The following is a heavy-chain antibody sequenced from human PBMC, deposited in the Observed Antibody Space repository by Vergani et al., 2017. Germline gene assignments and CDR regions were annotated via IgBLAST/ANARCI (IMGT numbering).Heavy chain of an antibody. CDR1: GFSLSTSGMR. J-gene: IGHJ4*02. V-gene: IGHV2-70*04. Sequence: QVTLKESGPALVKPTQTLTLTCTFSGFSLSTSGMRASWIRQPPGKALEWLARIDWDDDKFYSTSLKTRLTISKDTSKNQVVLTMTNMDPVDTATYYCARTTTLVLDFDYWGQGTLVTVSS. D-gene: IGHD1-1*01. CDR3: ARTTTLVLDFDY. CDR2: IDWDDDK.